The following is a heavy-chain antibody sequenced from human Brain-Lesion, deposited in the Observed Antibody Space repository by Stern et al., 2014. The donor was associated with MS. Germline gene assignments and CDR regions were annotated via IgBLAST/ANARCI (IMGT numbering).Heavy chain of an antibody. CDR2: IYYRGTT. CDR1: GGSISSDNYY. D-gene: IGHD2-2*01. Sequence: QDQLVQSGPGLVKPSQTLSLTCTVSGGSISSDNYYWTWIRQHPGQGLEWIGHIYYRGTTYYNPSLKSRVSITVDTSKNLFSLRLSSVTAADTAVYYCARDHFTTSLDVWGHGTTVTVS. CDR3: ARDHFTTSLDV. J-gene: IGHJ6*02. V-gene: IGHV4-31*03.